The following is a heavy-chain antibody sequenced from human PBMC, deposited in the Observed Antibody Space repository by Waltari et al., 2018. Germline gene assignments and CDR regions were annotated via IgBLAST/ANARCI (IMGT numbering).Heavy chain of an antibody. CDR2: IRHDGDAK. Sequence: DVQLVESGGGSVQPGGSLRLSCVASNFTFSRYWMSWVRQAPGKGLVWVGNIRHDGDAKDYVDSVKGRFTISRDNTKNSLFLQMNSLKAEDTAVYYCARGGRYINSWGQGTRVTVSS. D-gene: IGHD6-19*01. CDR1: NFTFSRYW. V-gene: IGHV3-7*04. CDR3: ARGGRYINS. J-gene: IGHJ5*02.